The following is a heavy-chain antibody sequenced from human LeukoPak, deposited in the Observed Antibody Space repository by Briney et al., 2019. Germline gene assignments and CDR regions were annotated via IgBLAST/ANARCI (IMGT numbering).Heavy chain of an antibody. Sequence: HPGGSLRLSCAASGFTFSSYAMSWVRQAPGKGLEWASAISGSGGSTYYADSVKGRFTIYRDNSKNTLYLQMNSLRAEDTAVYYCAKDRTHYDSSGLYYFDYWGQGTLVTVSS. CDR1: GFTFSSYA. CDR2: ISGSGGST. V-gene: IGHV3-23*01. CDR3: AKDRTHYDSSGLYYFDY. D-gene: IGHD3-22*01. J-gene: IGHJ4*02.